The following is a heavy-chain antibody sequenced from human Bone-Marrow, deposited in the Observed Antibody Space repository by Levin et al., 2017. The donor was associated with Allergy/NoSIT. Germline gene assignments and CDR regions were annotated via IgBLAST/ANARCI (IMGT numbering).Heavy chain of an antibody. CDR1: GGSMSSYY. J-gene: IGHJ4*02. D-gene: IGHD2-8*01. Sequence: ESLKISCTVSGGSMSSYYWAWIRQPPGKGLEWIGEIHYSGTTTYNPSLKSRVTISVDTSKTLFSLRLSSVTAADTAVYYCARSCTNGLCYNYWGQGTLVTVSS. CDR3: ARSCTNGLCYNY. V-gene: IGHV4-59*01. CDR2: IHYSGTT.